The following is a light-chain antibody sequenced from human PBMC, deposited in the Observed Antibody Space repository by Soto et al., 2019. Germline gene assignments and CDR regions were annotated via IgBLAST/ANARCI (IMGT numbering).Light chain of an antibody. CDR3: QQRTNWLT. CDR1: QNVSTY. J-gene: IGKJ3*01. Sequence: IVLTQSPATLSLSPGERATLSCRASQNVSTYLAWYQQKPGQAPRLLIYDASNRATGIPARFSGSGSGTDFTLTISSLEPEDFEVYYCQQRTNWLTFGPGTKVDIK. V-gene: IGKV3-11*01. CDR2: DAS.